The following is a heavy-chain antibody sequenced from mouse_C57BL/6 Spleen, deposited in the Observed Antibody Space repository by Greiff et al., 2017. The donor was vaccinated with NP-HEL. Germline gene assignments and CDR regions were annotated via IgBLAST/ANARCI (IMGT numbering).Heavy chain of an antibody. CDR2: IDPSDSYT. CDR1: GYTFTSYW. CDR3: ARSRITTVYFDY. J-gene: IGHJ2*01. V-gene: IGHV1-50*01. D-gene: IGHD1-1*01. Sequence: VQLQQPGAELVKPGASVKLSCKASGYTFTSYWMQWVKQRPGQGLEWIGEIDPSDSYTNYNQKFKGKATLTVDTSSSTAYMQLSSLTSEDSAVYYCARSRITTVYFDYWGQGTTLTVSS.